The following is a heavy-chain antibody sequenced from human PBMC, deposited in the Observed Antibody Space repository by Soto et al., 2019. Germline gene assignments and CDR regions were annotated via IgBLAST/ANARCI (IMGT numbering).Heavy chain of an antibody. CDR2: ISSSSSYT. CDR1: GFTFSDYY. CDR3: ARDKGDDSSGVDY. V-gene: IGHV3-11*06. J-gene: IGHJ4*02. Sequence: QVQLVESGGGLVKPGGSLRLSCAASGFTFSDYYMSWIRQSPGKGLEWVSYISSSSSYTNYADSVKGRFTISRDNAKNSLYLQMNSLRAEDTAVYYCARDKGDDSSGVDYWGQGTLVTVSS. D-gene: IGHD3-22*01.